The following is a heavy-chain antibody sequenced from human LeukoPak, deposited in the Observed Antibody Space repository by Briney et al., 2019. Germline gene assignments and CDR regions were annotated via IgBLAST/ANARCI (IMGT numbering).Heavy chain of an antibody. J-gene: IGHJ4*02. CDR3: ARGKVVAGTPGQNSWDS. V-gene: IGHV4-4*07. Sequence: SETLSLTCTVSGGSISSYYWSWIRQPAGKGLEWIGRIYTSGSTNYNPSPKSRVSMSVDTSKNQFSLKLSSVTAADTAVYYCARGKVVAGTPGQNSWDSWGQGTLVTVSS. D-gene: IGHD6-19*01. CDR2: IYTSGST. CDR1: GGSISSYY.